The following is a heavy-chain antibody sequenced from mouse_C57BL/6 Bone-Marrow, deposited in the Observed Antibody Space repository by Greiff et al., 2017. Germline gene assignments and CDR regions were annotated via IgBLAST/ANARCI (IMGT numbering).Heavy chain of an antibody. V-gene: IGHV5-17*01. Sequence: EVQGVESGGGLVKPGGSLKLSCAASGFTFSDYGMHWVRQAPEKGLEWVAYISSGSSTIYYADTVKGRFTISRDNAKNTLFLQMTSLRSEDTAMYYCARPLITSSLGFDVWGTGTTVTVSS. J-gene: IGHJ1*03. CDR3: ARPLITSSLGFDV. CDR2: ISSGSSTI. D-gene: IGHD1-1*01. CDR1: GFTFSDYG.